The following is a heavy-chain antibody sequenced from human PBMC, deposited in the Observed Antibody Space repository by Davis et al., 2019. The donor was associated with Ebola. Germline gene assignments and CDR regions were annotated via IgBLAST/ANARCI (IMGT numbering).Heavy chain of an antibody. V-gene: IGHV4-59*01. J-gene: IGHJ6*02. CDR1: GGSISGYY. CDR2: IYDSGSS. Sequence: MPGGSLRLSCTVSGGSISGYYWSWIRQPPGKGLEWIGYIYDSGSSYYNPSLKSRVTISVDTSKNQFSLKLSSVTAADTAVYYCAREVQGWSGDYGFDVWGQGTTVTVSS. D-gene: IGHD3-10*02. CDR3: AREVQGWSGDYGFDV.